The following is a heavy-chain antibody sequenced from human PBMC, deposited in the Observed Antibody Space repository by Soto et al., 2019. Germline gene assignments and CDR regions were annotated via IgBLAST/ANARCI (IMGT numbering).Heavy chain of an antibody. D-gene: IGHD3-10*01. CDR3: ARRLYYYGSGREGWFDP. CDR2: IYYSGST. CDR1: GGSISSSSYY. V-gene: IGHV4-39*01. J-gene: IGHJ5*02. Sequence: SETLSLTCTVSGGSISSSSYYWGWIRQPPGKGLEWIGSIYYSGSTYYKPSLKSRVTIPVDTSKNQFSLKLSSVTAADTAVYYCARRLYYYGSGREGWFDPWGQGTLVTVSS.